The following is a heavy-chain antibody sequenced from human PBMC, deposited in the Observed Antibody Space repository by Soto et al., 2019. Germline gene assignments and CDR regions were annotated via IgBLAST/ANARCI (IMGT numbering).Heavy chain of an antibody. Sequence: SQTLSLTCAISGDSVSSNSAAWNWIRHSPSRGLEWLGRTYYRSKWYNDYAVSLRGRITINPDTTKNQFSLQLNPATPEDTAVYYCATWRYDYWGQGTLVTVSS. V-gene: IGHV6-1*01. CDR1: GDSVSSNSAA. J-gene: IGHJ4*02. CDR3: ATWRYDY. CDR2: TYYRSKWYN.